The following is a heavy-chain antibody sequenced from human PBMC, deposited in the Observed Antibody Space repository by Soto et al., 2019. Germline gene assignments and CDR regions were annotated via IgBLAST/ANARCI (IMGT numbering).Heavy chain of an antibody. CDR1: GYTFTSYD. Sequence: ASVQVSCKASGYTFTSYDIYWVRQATGQGLEWMGWMNPNTGNSAYAQKFQGRVTVTSDTSINTVHMELSSLRSEDTAVYYCARRAETNGWNGFGADKYYFDFWGQGTLVTVSS. V-gene: IGHV1-8*01. D-gene: IGHD1-1*01. J-gene: IGHJ4*02. CDR2: MNPNTGNS. CDR3: ARRAETNGWNGFGADKYYFDF.